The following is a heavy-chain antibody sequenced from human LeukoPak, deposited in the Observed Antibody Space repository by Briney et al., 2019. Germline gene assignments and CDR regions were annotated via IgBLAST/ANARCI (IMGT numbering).Heavy chain of an antibody. D-gene: IGHD3-3*01. CDR3: ARGRPITIFGVVTLNYYYYYGMDV. CDR2: IYYSGST. J-gene: IGHJ6*02. V-gene: IGHV4-31*03. CDR1: GGSISSGGYY. Sequence: SETLSLTCTVSGGSISSGGYYWSWIRQHPGKGLEWIGYIYYSGSTYYNPSLKSRVTISVDTSKNQFSLKLSSVTAADTAVYYCARGRPITIFGVVTLNYYYYYGMDVWGQGTTVTVSS.